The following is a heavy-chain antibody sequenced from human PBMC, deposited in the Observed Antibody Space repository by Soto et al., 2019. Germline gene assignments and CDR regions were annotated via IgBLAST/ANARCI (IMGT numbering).Heavy chain of an antibody. Sequence: QVQLVQSGAEVKKPGSSVKVSCKASGGTFSSYAISWVRQAPGQGLEWMGGIIPIFGTANYAQKFQGRVTITADKATSTAYMELSSRRSEDTAVDYCARDTAARGYYYYGMDVWGQGTTVTVSS. J-gene: IGHJ6*02. D-gene: IGHD6-6*01. CDR1: GGTFSSYA. V-gene: IGHV1-69*06. CDR2: IIPIFGTA. CDR3: ARDTAARGYYYYGMDV.